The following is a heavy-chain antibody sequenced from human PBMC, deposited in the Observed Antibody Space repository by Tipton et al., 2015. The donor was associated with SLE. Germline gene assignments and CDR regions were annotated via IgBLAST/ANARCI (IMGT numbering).Heavy chain of an antibody. J-gene: IGHJ4*02. D-gene: IGHD3-3*01. CDR1: RFSFSDYA. V-gene: IGHV3-30*02. CDR3: AKSLFTIFGVVADY. Sequence: SLRLSCGASRFSFSDYAMSWVRQAPGKGLEWVAFIRYDGGNKYYADSVKGRFTISRDNSKNTLYLQMNSLRAEDTAVYYCAKSLFTIFGVVADYWGQGTLVTVSS. CDR2: IRYDGGNK.